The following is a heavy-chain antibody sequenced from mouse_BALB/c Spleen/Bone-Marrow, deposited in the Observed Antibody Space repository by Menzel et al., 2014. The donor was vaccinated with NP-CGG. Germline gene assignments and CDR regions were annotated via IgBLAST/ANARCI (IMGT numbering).Heavy chain of an antibody. V-gene: IGHV1-9*01. D-gene: IGHD1-1*01. CDR1: GYTFSSYW. Sequence: QVHVKQSGAVLMKPGASVKISCKATGYTFSSYWIEWVKQRPGHGLEWIGEILPGSGSTNYNEKFKGKATFTADTSSNTAYMQLSSLTSEDSAVYYCARNYGFDYWGQGTTLTVSS. J-gene: IGHJ2*01. CDR2: ILPGSGST. CDR3: ARNYGFDY.